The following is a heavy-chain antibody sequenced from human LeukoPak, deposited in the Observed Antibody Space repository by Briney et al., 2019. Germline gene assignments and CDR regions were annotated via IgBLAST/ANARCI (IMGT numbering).Heavy chain of an antibody. J-gene: IGHJ4*02. Sequence: ASVKVSCKASGGTFSSYAISWVRQAPGQGLEWMGRIIPILGIANYAQKFQGRVTITADKSTSTAYMELSRLRSDDTAVYYCALISYGDYDLDWWGQGTLVTVSS. D-gene: IGHD4-17*01. CDR3: ALISYGDYDLDW. V-gene: IGHV1-69*04. CDR2: IIPILGIA. CDR1: GGTFSSYA.